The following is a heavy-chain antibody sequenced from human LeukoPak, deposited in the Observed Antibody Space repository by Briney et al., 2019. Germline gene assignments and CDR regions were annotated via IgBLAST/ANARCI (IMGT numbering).Heavy chain of an antibody. Sequence: PGGSLRLSCAASGFIFSNFAMHWVRQAPGKGLEWVALISYDGSHTYYADSMKGRFTISRDNSRNVLYLQMTSLSGDDPAVYYCAREEQELVRDYYYYMDVWGKGTTVTVSS. D-gene: IGHD6-13*01. CDR3: AREEQELVRDYYYYMDV. CDR1: GFIFSNFA. CDR2: ISYDGSHT. V-gene: IGHV3-30*01. J-gene: IGHJ6*03.